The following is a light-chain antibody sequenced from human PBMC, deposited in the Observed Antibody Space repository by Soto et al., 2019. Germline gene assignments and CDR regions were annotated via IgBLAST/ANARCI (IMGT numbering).Light chain of an antibody. CDR3: SSYAGSNTVV. CDR2: EVS. CDR1: SSDVGGYNY. J-gene: IGLJ2*01. V-gene: IGLV2-8*01. Sequence: QSALTQPPSASGSPGQSVTISCTGTSSDVGGYNYVSWYQQHPGKAPKLMIYEVSKRPSGVPDRFSGYKSGNTASLTVSGLQAEDEADYYCSSYAGSNTVVFGGGTKLPVL.